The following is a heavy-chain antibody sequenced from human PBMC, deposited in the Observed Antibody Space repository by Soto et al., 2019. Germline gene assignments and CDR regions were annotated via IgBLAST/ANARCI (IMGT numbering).Heavy chain of an antibody. CDR2: ISGSGGNT. J-gene: IGHJ4*02. Sequence: GGSLRLSCAASGFTFSSYAMNWVRQAPRMGLEWVSGISGSGGNTYYADSVKGRFTISRDNSKNTLYLQMNSLRAEDTAVYYCAKDLWELLPYYYFDYWGQGSLVTVSS. CDR3: AKDLWELLPYYYFDY. V-gene: IGHV3-23*01. CDR1: GFTFSSYA. D-gene: IGHD1-26*01.